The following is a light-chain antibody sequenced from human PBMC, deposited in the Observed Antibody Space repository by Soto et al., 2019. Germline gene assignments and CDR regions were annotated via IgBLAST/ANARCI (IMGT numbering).Light chain of an antibody. Sequence: EIVLTQSPATLSLSPGERATLSCRASQSVSSYLAWYQQKPGQAPRLLIYDASNRATGIPARFRGSGSGTDFTLTISRLEPEDFAVYYCQQRSNWPPITFGQGTRLEIK. CDR1: QSVSSY. CDR3: QQRSNWPPIT. V-gene: IGKV3-11*01. J-gene: IGKJ5*01. CDR2: DAS.